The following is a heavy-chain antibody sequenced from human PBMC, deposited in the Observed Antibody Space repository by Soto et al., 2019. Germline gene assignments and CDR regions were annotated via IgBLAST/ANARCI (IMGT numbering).Heavy chain of an antibody. CDR1: GDSVSSSAYY. Sequence: PSETLSLTCSVSGDSVSSSAYYWSWIRQPPGNGLEWIGYVYYSGSTSYNPALETGVTISVDTSKNQFSLKLSSVTAADTAVYYCARGRWEPKRGAFDIWGQGTIVTV. CDR2: VYYSGST. CDR3: ARGRWEPKRGAFDI. J-gene: IGHJ3*02. D-gene: IGHD1-26*01. V-gene: IGHV4-61*08.